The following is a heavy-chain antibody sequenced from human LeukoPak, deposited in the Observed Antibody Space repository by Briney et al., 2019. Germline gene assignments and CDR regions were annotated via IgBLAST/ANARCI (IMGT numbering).Heavy chain of an antibody. CDR2: ISTSGSPI. V-gene: IGHV3-11*04. D-gene: IGHD3-10*01. Sequence: GGSLRLSCVVSGFTFSDYYMRWIRQAPGKGLEWISYISTSGSPIYYADSVKGRFTTSRVNSKNSLYLQMNSLRAEDTAVYYCARDCHYYGSGSYYDWFDPWGQGTLVTVSS. J-gene: IGHJ5*02. CDR3: ARDCHYYGSGSYYDWFDP. CDR1: GFTFSDYY.